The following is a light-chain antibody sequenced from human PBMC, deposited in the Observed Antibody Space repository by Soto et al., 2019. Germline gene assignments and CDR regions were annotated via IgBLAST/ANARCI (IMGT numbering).Light chain of an antibody. CDR3: LHYNKWPRWT. J-gene: IGKJ1*01. Sequence: EIVMTQSPATLSVSPGERATLSCRASQSVSSNLAWYQQKPGQAPSLLIYGASTRATGIPARFSGSGSGTEFTLTISSLQSEDFAVYYCLHYNKWPRWTFGQGTKVDIK. CDR1: QSVSSN. CDR2: GAS. V-gene: IGKV3-15*01.